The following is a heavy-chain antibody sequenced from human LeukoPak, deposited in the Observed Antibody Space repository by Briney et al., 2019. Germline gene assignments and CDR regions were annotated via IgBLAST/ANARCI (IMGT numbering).Heavy chain of an antibody. CDR1: GFTFSTYG. CDR3: AKEIWPTVTTPGHTHFDY. CDR2: IRYDGRNK. D-gene: IGHD4-17*01. V-gene: IGHV3-30*02. J-gene: IGHJ4*02. Sequence: PGGPLCLSCAASGFTFSTYGMHWVRQAPGKGLEWVAFIRYDGRNKYYADSVKGRFTISRDNSKNTLCLQMNSLRAEDTAVYYCAKEIWPTVTTPGHTHFDYWGQGTLVTLPS.